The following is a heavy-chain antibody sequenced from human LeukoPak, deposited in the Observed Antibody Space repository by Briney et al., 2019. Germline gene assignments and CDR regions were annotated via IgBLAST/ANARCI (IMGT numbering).Heavy chain of an antibody. D-gene: IGHD1-26*01. V-gene: IGHV3-33*06. CDR2: IWYNGSKR. CDR1: GFTISSYG. J-gene: IGHJ4*01. CDR3: SKDGAPHSGSHFDN. Sequence: GRSLRLSCAAAGFTISSYGMHWVSQAPGRGLDWVAVIWYNGSKRDYADSVRCRFTLSTDNSKNTLYLQMNSLRAEGTAVYYCSKDGAPHSGSHFDNCGHGTLGTVSS.